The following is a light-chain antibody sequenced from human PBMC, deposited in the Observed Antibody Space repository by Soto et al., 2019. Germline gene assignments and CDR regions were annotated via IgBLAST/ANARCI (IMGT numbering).Light chain of an antibody. V-gene: IGKV2-28*01. CDR3: LQALQTQFT. CDR2: LGS. CDR1: QSLLHSNGYNY. J-gene: IGKJ2*01. Sequence: DIVMAQSPLSLPVTPGEPASISLRSSQSLLHSNGYNYLDWYLQKPGQSPQLLIYLGSNRASGVHFSFTVSGSGTDYTLNISRVAAEDVGVYYCLQALQTQFTMGQGTKLEIK.